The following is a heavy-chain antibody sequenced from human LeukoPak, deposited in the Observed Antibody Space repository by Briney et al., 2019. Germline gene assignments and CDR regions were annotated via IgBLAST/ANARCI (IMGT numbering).Heavy chain of an antibody. Sequence: RGSLRLSCAASGFTFSSYEMNWVRQAPGKGLEWVSYISSSGSTTYYTDSVKGRFTLSRDNAKNSLYLQMNSLRDEDTAVYYCARARYYFDYWGQGTLVTVSS. CDR3: ARARYYFDY. V-gene: IGHV3-48*03. CDR2: ISSSGSTT. CDR1: GFTFSSYE. J-gene: IGHJ4*02.